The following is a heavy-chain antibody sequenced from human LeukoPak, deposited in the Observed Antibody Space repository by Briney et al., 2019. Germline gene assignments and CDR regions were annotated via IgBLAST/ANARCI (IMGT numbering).Heavy chain of an antibody. CDR3: AKDRGNYGFGGIDY. CDR2: ISWDGDNT. V-gene: IGHV3-43D*04. CDR1: GFPFDDYG. J-gene: IGHJ4*02. Sequence: GGSLRLSCAASGFPFDDYGMHWVRQAPGKGLEWVSLISWDGDNTFYTDSVKGRFTISRDNSKTSLYLQMNSLRAEDRALYYCAKDRGNYGFGGIDYWGQATLVTVSS. D-gene: IGHD3-10*01.